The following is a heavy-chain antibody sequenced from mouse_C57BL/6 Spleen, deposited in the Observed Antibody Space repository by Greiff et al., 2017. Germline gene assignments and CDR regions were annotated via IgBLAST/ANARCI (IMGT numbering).Heavy chain of an antibody. J-gene: IGHJ2*01. Sequence: EVMLVESEGGLVQPGSSMKLSCTASGFTFSDYYMAWVRQVPEKGLEWVANINYDGSSTYYLDTLKSRFIISKDNAKNILYLQMSSLKSEDTASYCCAGEEGGLDYWGQGTTLTVSS. CDR2: INYDGSST. V-gene: IGHV5-16*01. CDR3: AGEEGGLDY. CDR1: GFTFSDYY.